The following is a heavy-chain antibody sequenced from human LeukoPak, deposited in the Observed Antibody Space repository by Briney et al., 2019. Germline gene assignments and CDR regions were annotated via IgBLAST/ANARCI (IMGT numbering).Heavy chain of an antibody. V-gene: IGHV4-4*07. D-gene: IGHD2-2*01. CDR1: GGSISTYY. J-gene: IGHJ4*02. Sequence: PSETLSLTCTVSGGSISTYYWTWIRQPAGKGLEWIGNIYISGNTNYNPSLKSRVTLSVDTSRNQFSLKLSSVTAADTAVYYCARRYCSSTSCYFDYWGQGTLVTVSS. CDR2: IYISGNT. CDR3: ARRYCSSTSCYFDY.